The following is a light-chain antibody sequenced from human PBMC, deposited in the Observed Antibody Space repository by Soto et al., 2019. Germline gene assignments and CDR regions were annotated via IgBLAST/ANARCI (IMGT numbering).Light chain of an antibody. CDR1: QSVSSY. V-gene: IGKV3-15*01. J-gene: IGKJ1*01. Sequence: EIVVTQSAATLSLSPGERATLSCRASQSVSSYLAWYQQKPGQAPRLLIYGASTRATGIPARFSGSGSGTEFTLTISSLQSEDFAVYFCQQYNNWPPWTFGQGTKVDI. CDR2: GAS. CDR3: QQYNNWPPWT.